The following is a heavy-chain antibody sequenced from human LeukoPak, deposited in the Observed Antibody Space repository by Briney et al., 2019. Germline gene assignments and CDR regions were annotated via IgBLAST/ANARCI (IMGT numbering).Heavy chain of an antibody. Sequence: KTGGSLRLSCAASGFTFSDYYMSWIRQAPGKGLEWVSYISSSGSTIYYADSVKGRFTISRDNAKNSLYLQMNSLRAEDTALYYCARSPPSDSSGPLVYDYYYMDVWGKGTTVTVSS. D-gene: IGHD3-22*01. J-gene: IGHJ6*03. CDR2: ISSSGSTI. CDR3: ARSPPSDSSGPLVYDYYYMDV. CDR1: GFTFSDYY. V-gene: IGHV3-11*01.